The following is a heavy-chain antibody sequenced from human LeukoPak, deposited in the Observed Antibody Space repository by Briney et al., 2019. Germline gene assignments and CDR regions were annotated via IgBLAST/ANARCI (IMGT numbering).Heavy chain of an antibody. Sequence: SETLSLTCAVYGGSFSGYYWSWIRQPPGKGLEWIGEINHSGSTNYDPSLKSRVTISVDTSKNQFSLKLSSVTAADTAVYYCARVRFYYYDSSGYYPLAFDYWGQGTLVTVSS. CDR2: INHSGST. CDR3: ARVRFYYYDSSGYYPLAFDY. D-gene: IGHD3-22*01. CDR1: GGSFSGYY. V-gene: IGHV4-34*01. J-gene: IGHJ4*02.